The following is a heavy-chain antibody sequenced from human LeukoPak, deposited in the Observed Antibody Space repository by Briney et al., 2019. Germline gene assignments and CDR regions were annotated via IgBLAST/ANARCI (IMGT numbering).Heavy chain of an antibody. J-gene: IGHJ6*02. Sequence: PGGSLRLSCAASGFTFSSYSMNWVRQAPGKGLEWVSYISSSSSTIYYADSVKGRFTTSRDNAKNSLYLQMNSLRDEDTAVYYCARDGVVVVAGTSGGYYGMDVWGQGTTVTVSS. V-gene: IGHV3-48*02. D-gene: IGHD2-15*01. CDR1: GFTFSSYS. CDR2: ISSSSSTI. CDR3: ARDGVVVVAGTSGGYYGMDV.